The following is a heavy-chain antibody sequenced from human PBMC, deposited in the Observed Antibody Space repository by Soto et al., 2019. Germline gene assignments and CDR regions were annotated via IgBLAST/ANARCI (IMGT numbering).Heavy chain of an antibody. V-gene: IGHV3-23*01. J-gene: IGHJ6*03. CDR3: TRSAYMDI. CDR2: ISGSGGST. CDR1: GFTFSSYA. D-gene: IGHD2-2*01. Sequence: GGSLRLSCAASGFTFSSYAMSWVRQAPGKGLEWVSAISGSGGSTYYADSVKGRFTISRDDAKSSLYLQMNSLRAEDTAVYYATRSAYMDIWGKGTTVTVSS.